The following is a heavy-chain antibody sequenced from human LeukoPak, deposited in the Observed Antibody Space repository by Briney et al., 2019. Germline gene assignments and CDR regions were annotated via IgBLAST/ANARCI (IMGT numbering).Heavy chain of an antibody. CDR3: TRGHLGDYGVDV. D-gene: IGHD4/OR15-4a*01. V-gene: IGHV3-74*01. CDR1: GFTFSSYW. J-gene: IGHJ6*02. CDR2: INSDGTST. Sequence: PGGSLRLSCAATGFTFSSYWMHWVRQVPGRGLVWVSRINSDGTSTSYADSVKGRFTISRDNAKNTLYLEMNSLRAEDMAVYYCTRGHLGDYGVDVWGQGTTVTVSS.